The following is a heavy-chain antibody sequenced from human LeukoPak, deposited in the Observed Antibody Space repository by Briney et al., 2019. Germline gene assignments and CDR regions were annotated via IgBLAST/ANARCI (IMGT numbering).Heavy chain of an antibody. Sequence: GASVKVSCKASSYTFTSYGISWVRQAPGQGLEWMGWISAYNGNTNYAQNLQGRVTMTTDTSTTTAYMELRSLRSDDTAVYYCARGRPPYCSGGSCYSGYWGQGTLVTVSS. CDR2: ISAYNGNT. D-gene: IGHD2-15*01. J-gene: IGHJ4*02. CDR3: ARGRPPYCSGGSCYSGY. CDR1: SYTFTSYG. V-gene: IGHV1-18*01.